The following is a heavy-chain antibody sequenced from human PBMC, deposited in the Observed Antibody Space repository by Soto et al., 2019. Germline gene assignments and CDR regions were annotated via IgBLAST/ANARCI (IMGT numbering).Heavy chain of an antibody. J-gene: IGHJ5*02. D-gene: IGHD6-13*01. V-gene: IGHV4-59*01. CDR2: IYYTGHT. Sequence: QVQLRESGPGLAKPSETLSLTCTVSGDSISSYYWGWIRQPPGKGLEWIGYIYYTGHTNYNPSLKSRVTVPLDTSNNQFSLRLTSVTAADTAVYYCARVPASRYGNWFDPWGQGTLVTVSS. CDR1: GDSISSYY. CDR3: ARVPASRYGNWFDP.